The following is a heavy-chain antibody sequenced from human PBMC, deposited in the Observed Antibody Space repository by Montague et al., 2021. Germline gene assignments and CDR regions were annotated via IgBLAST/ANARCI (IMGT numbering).Heavy chain of an antibody. V-gene: IGHV4-59*01. CDR2: VFYSGAT. CDR1: GDSINGWY. J-gene: IGHJ4*02. CDR3: ARQGFYESGGFFI. D-gene: IGHD3-22*01. Sequence: SETLSLTCSVSGDSINGWYWSWSRQPPGKGLEGSGSVFYSGATNXNTSLKSRVTMSADKSKNQVSLKVNSVTAADTAVYYCARQGFYESGGFFIWGLGTLVTVSS.